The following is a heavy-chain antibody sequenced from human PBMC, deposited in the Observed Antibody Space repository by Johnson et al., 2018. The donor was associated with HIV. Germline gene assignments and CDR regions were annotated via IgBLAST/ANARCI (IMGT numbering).Heavy chain of an antibody. CDR3: AKDLLTRWGAHDAFDM. CDR1: GFTFSSYG. V-gene: IGHV3-33*06. Sequence: QVQLVESGGGVVQPGRSLRLSCAASGFTFSSYGMHWVRQAPGKGLEWVAVIYYDGSIKYYAGSVKGRFTIPRDNSKNTLYLQMNSVRAEDTAVYYCAKDLLTRWGAHDAFDMWGQGTMVTVSS. CDR2: IYYDGSIK. D-gene: IGHD3-16*01. J-gene: IGHJ3*02.